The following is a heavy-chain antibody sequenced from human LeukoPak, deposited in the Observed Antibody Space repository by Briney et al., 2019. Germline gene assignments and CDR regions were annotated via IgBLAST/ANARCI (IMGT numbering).Heavy chain of an antibody. CDR1: GYTFTSYG. Sequence: ASVKVSCKASGYTFTSYGISWVRQAPGQGLEWMGWISAYNGNTNYAQKLQGRVTMTTDTSTSTAYMELRSLRSDDTAVYYCATVVLRGNWFDPWGQGTLVTVSS. CDR3: ATVVLRGNWFDP. CDR2: ISAYNGNT. V-gene: IGHV1-18*01. J-gene: IGHJ5*02. D-gene: IGHD2-15*01.